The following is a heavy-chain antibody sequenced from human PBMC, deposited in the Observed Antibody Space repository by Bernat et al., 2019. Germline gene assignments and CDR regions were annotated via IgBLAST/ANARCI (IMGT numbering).Heavy chain of an antibody. J-gene: IGHJ6*02. CDR1: GFTFSRYG. D-gene: IGHD3-16*01. CDR2: IKEDGSEK. CDR3: ARDGGMWNYYYGMDV. Sequence: EVQLVESGGGLVQPGGSLRLSCAASGFTFSRYGMTWVRQAPGKGLEWVANIKEDGSEKYYVDSVKGRFTISKDNGKNSLYLQMNSLRAEDTAVYYCARDGGMWNYYYGMDVWGQGTTVTVSS. V-gene: IGHV3-7*01.